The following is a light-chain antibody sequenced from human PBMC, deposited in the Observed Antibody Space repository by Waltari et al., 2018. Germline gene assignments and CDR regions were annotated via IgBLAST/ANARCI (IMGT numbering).Light chain of an antibody. CDR3: SSYTSTTDLV. Sequence: QSALTQPASVSGSPGQSITISCTGTTSDVGGYTYVSRHQQHPGKAPKLIIFEVSYRPSGFSIRFSGSKSGNTASLTISGLQPDDEADYYCSSYTSTTDLVFGGGTKVTVL. CDR1: TSDVGGYTY. CDR2: EVS. V-gene: IGLV2-14*01. J-gene: IGLJ3*02.